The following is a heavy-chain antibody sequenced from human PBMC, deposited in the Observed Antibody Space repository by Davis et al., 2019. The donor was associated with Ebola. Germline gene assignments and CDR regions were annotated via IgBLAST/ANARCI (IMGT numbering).Heavy chain of an antibody. CDR2: IYPDDSDT. J-gene: IGHJ4*02. D-gene: IGHD3/OR15-3a*01. Sequence: GESLKISCKGSGYSFPSYWIGWVRQVPGKGLEWMGIIYPDDSDTRYSPSFEGQVTISADKSISTAYLQWSSLKASDTAIYYCARDGGPFWTGYSWFDYWGQGTLVTVSS. CDR1: GYSFPSYW. CDR3: ARDGGPFWTGYSWFDY. V-gene: IGHV5-51*01.